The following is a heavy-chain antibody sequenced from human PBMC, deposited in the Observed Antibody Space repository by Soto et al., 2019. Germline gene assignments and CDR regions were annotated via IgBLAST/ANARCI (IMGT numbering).Heavy chain of an antibody. J-gene: IGHJ4*02. CDR1: GFTFSSYS. Sequence: GGSLRLSCAASGFTFSSYSMNWVRQAPGKGLEWVSSISSSSSYIYYADSVKGRFTISRDNAKNSLYLQMNSLRGEDTAMYYCTKDTFGDRDSWGQGTLVTAPQ. V-gene: IGHV3-21*01. D-gene: IGHD4-17*01. CDR2: ISSSSSYI. CDR3: TKDTFGDRDS.